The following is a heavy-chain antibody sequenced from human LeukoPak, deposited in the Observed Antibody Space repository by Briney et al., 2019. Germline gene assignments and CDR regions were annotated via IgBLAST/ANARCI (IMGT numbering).Heavy chain of an antibody. CDR2: TGGSDDNT. CDR3: TKDLMTGFSSGWYLAY. Sequence: GGSLRLSCEGSGFSFNGYAMSWVRQAPGKGLEWVAVTGGSDDNTHYADSVKGRFSISRDTSENRLFLQMNSLRPDDSALYYCTKDLMTGFSSGWYLAYWGQGALVTVSS. V-gene: IGHV3-23*01. D-gene: IGHD6-19*01. CDR1: GFSFNGYA. J-gene: IGHJ4*02.